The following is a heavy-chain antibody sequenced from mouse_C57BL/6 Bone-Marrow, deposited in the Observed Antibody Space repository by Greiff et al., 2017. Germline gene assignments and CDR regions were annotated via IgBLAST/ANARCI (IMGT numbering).Heavy chain of an antibody. D-gene: IGHD1-1*01. CDR1: GYTFTSYT. CDR3: ARNYGSSYYFDY. J-gene: IGHJ2*01. Sequence: QFQLQQSGAELARPGASVKMSCKASGYTFTSYTMHWVKQRPGQGLEWIGYINPSSGYTKYNQKFKDKATLTADKSSSTAYMQLSSLTSEDSAVYYCARNYGSSYYFDYWGQGTTLTVSS. CDR2: INPSSGYT. V-gene: IGHV1-4*01.